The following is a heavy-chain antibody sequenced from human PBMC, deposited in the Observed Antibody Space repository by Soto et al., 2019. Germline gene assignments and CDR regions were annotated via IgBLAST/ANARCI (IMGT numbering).Heavy chain of an antibody. CDR2: IWYDGSNK. J-gene: IGHJ4*02. Sequence: GGSLRLSCAASGFTFSSYGMHWVRQAPGKGLEWVAVIWYDGSNKYYADSVKGRFTISRDNSKNTLYLQMNSLRAEDTAVYYCARELPSYYYDSSGPGGLDYWGQGTLVTVSS. V-gene: IGHV3-33*01. D-gene: IGHD3-22*01. CDR1: GFTFSSYG. CDR3: ARELPSYYYDSSGPGGLDY.